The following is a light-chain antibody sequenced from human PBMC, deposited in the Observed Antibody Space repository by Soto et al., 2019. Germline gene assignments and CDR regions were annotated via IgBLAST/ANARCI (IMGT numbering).Light chain of an antibody. CDR2: QDA. CDR1: KLGAQY. Sequence: SYELAQTPSVSVSPGQTATITCSGDKLGAQYTSWYQQKPGQSPVLVIYQDAKRPSGIPERFSGSNSGNTATLTISGTQAVDEADYYCQAWDSRAFYVFGTGTKLTVL. V-gene: IGLV3-1*01. CDR3: QAWDSRAFYV. J-gene: IGLJ1*01.